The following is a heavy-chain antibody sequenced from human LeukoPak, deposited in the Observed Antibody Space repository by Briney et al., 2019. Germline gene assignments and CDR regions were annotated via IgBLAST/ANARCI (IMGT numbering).Heavy chain of an antibody. CDR1: SGPFSGYY. CDR3: ARVYSSSTSCYAYDY. CDR2: INHSGST. D-gene: IGHD2-2*01. Sequence: HSVTLSLTSTATSGPFSGYYWLLIRQPPGTELQRTLEINHSGSTNYNPSLNSRVTISVDTSKNQFSLKLSSVTAADTAVYYCARVYSSSTSCYAYDYWGQGTLVTVSS. V-gene: IGHV4-34*01. J-gene: IGHJ4*02.